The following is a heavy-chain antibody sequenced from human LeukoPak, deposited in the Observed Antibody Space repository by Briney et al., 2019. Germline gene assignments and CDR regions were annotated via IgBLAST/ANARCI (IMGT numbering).Heavy chain of an antibody. V-gene: IGHV4-34*01. D-gene: IGHD6-13*01. J-gene: IGHJ4*02. CDR2: INHSGST. CDR1: GGSFSGYY. Sequence: KPSETLSLTCAVYGGSFSGYYWSWIRQPPGKGLEWIGEINHSGSTNYNPSLKSRVTISVDTSKNQFSLKLSSVTAADTAVYYCARRGIAAAGTGFNRYFDYWGQGTLVTVSS. CDR3: ARRGIAAAGTGFNRYFDY.